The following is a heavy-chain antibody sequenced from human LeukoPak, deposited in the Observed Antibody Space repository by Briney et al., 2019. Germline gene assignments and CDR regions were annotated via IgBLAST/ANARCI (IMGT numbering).Heavy chain of an antibody. V-gene: IGHV4-39*07. Sequence: SETLSLTCTVSGGSIYISNYFWAWIRQPPGKGLEWIWTISYSASTHYNPSLKSRVTISADTSKTQFSLKLSSVTAADTAVYYCARGNPLYYYGSGSYPHYYYYYGMDVWGQGTTVTVSS. CDR2: ISYSAST. CDR1: GGSIYISNYF. D-gene: IGHD3-10*01. J-gene: IGHJ6*02. CDR3: ARGNPLYYYGSGSYPHYYYYYGMDV.